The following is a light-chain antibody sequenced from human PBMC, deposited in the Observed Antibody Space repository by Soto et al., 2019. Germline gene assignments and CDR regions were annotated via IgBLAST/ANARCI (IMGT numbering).Light chain of an antibody. J-gene: IGKJ2*01. CDR1: QSASNA. CDR2: AAS. Sequence: DIQMTQSPSSLSASVGDRVTITCRASQSASNALNWCQQKPGKAPKLLINAASSLQSGVPSRFSGSGSGTDVTSTISSLQPEDFATYYWQHRYSTLFTFGRGTKLEIK. CDR3: QHRYSTLFT. V-gene: IGKV1-39*01.